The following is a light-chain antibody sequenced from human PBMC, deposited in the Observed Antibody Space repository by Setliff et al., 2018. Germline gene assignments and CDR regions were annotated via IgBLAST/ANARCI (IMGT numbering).Light chain of an antibody. V-gene: IGLV2-14*03. CDR1: NSDVGGYNY. J-gene: IGLJ1*01. CDR3: TFYSGSNNFF. Sequence: QSALAQPAAVSGSPGQSIAISCTGTNSDVGGYNYVSWYQQHPNKAPKLIIYDVTKRPSGVSSRFSGSNSGNTASLTVSGLQAEDEADYYCTFYSGSNNFFFGSGTKVTVL. CDR2: DVT.